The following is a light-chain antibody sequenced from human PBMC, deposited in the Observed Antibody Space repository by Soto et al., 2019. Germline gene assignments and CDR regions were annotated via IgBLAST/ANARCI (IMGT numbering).Light chain of an antibody. Sequence: QSALTQPASVSGSPGQSITISCTGTSSDDGSYNLVSWYQQYPGKAPKLMIFEDDERPSGVSNRFSGSKSGKTASLTISGLQAEDDADYYCYSYAGRSTSVFGGGTKLTVL. CDR1: SSDDGSYNL. CDR3: YSYAGRSTSV. CDR2: EDD. J-gene: IGLJ2*01. V-gene: IGLV2-23*01.